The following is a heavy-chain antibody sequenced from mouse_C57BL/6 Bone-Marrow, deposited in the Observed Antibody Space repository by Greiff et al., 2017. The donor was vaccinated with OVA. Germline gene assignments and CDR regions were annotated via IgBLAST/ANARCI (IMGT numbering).Heavy chain of an antibody. Sequence: QVQLKQSRPGLVQPSQSLSITCTVSGFSLTSYGVHWVRQSPGKGLEWLGVIWSGGSTDYNAAFISRLSISKDNSKSQVFFKMNSLQADDTAIYYCARPYYDYDVWYFDVWGTGTTVTVSS. V-gene: IGHV2-2*01. CDR1: GFSLTSYG. CDR2: IWSGGST. D-gene: IGHD2-4*01. J-gene: IGHJ1*03. CDR3: ARPYYDYDVWYFDV.